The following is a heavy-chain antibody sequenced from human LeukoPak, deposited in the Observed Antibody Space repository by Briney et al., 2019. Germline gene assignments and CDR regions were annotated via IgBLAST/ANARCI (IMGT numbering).Heavy chain of an antibody. Sequence: SETLSLTCSVSGGSISSHYWSWIRQPPGKGLERIGYIYYSGSTNYNPSLKSRVTISVDTSKNQFSLKLSSVTAADTAVYYCARGVVPAATNWFDPWGQGTLVTVSS. V-gene: IGHV4-59*11. CDR3: ARGVVPAATNWFDP. D-gene: IGHD2-2*01. CDR2: IYYSGST. CDR1: GGSISSHY. J-gene: IGHJ5*02.